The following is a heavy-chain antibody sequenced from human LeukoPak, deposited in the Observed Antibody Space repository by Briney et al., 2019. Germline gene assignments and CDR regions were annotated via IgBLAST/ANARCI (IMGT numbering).Heavy chain of an antibody. CDR3: AREGRYSGYDFLRGGFDY. CDR2: IYYSGST. Sequence: PSETLSLTCTVSGGSISSYYWSWIRQPPGKGLEWIGYIYYSGSTNYNPSLKSRVTISVDTSKNQFSLKLSSVTAADTAVYYCAREGRYSGYDFLRGGFDYWGQGTLVTVSS. J-gene: IGHJ4*02. V-gene: IGHV4-59*01. D-gene: IGHD5-12*01. CDR1: GGSISSYY.